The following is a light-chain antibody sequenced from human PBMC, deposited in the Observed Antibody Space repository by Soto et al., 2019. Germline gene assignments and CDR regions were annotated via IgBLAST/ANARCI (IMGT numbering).Light chain of an antibody. CDR3: SSYTSSITLV. Sequence: QSVLTQPASVSGSPGQSITISCTGTSSDVGVYNYVSWYQQHPGKAPKLMIYDVSNRPSGVSDRFSGSKSGNTASLTISGLQAEDEGDYYCSSYTSSITLVFGTGTKLTVL. V-gene: IGLV2-14*01. CDR2: DVS. CDR1: SSDVGVYNY. J-gene: IGLJ1*01.